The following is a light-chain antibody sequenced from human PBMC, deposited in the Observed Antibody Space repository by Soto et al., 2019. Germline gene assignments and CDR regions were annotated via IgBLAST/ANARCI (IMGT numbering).Light chain of an antibody. V-gene: IGLV2-8*01. CDR1: RSDVGNYKY. CDR3: SSYAGSNLWV. CDR2: EVS. J-gene: IGLJ3*02. Sequence: QSVLTQSPSAPGSPGKSVTFSGPETRSDVGNYKYVSWYQQHPGKAPKLMIYEVSKRPSGVPDRFSGSKSGNTASLTVSGLQVEDEADYYCSSYAGSNLWVFGGGTKVTVL.